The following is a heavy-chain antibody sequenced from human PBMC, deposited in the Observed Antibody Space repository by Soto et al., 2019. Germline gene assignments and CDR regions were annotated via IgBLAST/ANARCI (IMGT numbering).Heavy chain of an antibody. V-gene: IGHV4-4*07. D-gene: IGHD6-13*01. J-gene: IGHJ6*02. CDR3: CSSWSYYGMDV. CDR1: AGCISSSY. Sequence: SETLSLTCTVSAGCISSSYWSWIRQPAGKGLEWIGRIYTSGSTNYNPSLKSRVTMSVDTSKNQFSLKLSSVTAADTAVYYCCSSWSYYGMDVWGQGTSVTLSS. CDR2: IYTSGST.